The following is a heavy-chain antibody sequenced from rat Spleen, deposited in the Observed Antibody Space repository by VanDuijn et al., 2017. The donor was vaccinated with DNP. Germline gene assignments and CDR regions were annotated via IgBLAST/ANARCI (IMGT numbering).Heavy chain of an antibody. D-gene: IGHD1-1*01. V-gene: IGHV5S13*01. J-gene: IGHJ3*01. Sequence: EVQLVESGGGLVQPGRSLKLSCAASGFTFSNHFMAWVRQAPTKGLEWVASISPTDGATYYPDSVKGRFTISRDNAKNTQYLQINSLRSEDTATYYCASKVFPYYSGSNWFAYWGQGTLVTVSS. CDR2: ISPTDGAT. CDR3: ASKVFPYYSGSNWFAY. CDR1: GFTFSNHF.